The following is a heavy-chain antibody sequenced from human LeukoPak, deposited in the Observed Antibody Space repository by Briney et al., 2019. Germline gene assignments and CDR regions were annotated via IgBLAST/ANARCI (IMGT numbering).Heavy chain of an antibody. V-gene: IGHV3-48*04. CDR3: ARGLWGDYAAAFDI. CDR1: GFTFSSYS. CDR2: ISCSGSTI. D-gene: IGHD4-17*01. J-gene: IGHJ3*02. Sequence: PGGSLRLSCAASGFTFSSYSMNWVRQAPGKGLEWVSYISCSGSTIYYARSVKGRFTISRDNAKNSLYLQMNSLRAEDTAVYYCARGLWGDYAAAFDIWGQGTMVTVSS.